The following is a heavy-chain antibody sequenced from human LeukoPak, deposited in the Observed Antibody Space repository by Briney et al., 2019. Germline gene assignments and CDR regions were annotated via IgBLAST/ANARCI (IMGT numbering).Heavy chain of an antibody. Sequence: GGSLRLSCAASGFTFSSYSMNWVRQAPGKGPEWVSSISSSSSYIYYADSVKGRFTISRDNAKNSLYLQMNSLRAEDTAVYYCARATTYDILTGFSDYWGQGTLVTVSS. J-gene: IGHJ4*02. V-gene: IGHV3-21*01. CDR1: GFTFSSYS. CDR3: ARATTYDILTGFSDY. D-gene: IGHD3-9*01. CDR2: ISSSSSYI.